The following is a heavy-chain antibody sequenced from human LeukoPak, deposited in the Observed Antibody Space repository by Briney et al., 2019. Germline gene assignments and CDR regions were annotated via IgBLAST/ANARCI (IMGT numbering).Heavy chain of an antibody. D-gene: IGHD4-11*01. CDR3: ARGNWRYSYYYYYMDV. CDR1: GGSISSYH. CDR2: IYYSGST. Sequence: PSETLSLTCTVSGGSISSYHWSWIRQPPGKGLEWIGYIYYSGSTNYNPSLKSRVTISVDTSKNQFSLKLSSVTAADTAVYYCARGNWRYSYYYYYMDVWGKGTTVTVSS. J-gene: IGHJ6*03. V-gene: IGHV4-59*01.